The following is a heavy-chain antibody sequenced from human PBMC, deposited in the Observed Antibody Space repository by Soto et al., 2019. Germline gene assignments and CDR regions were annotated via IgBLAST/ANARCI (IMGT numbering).Heavy chain of an antibody. CDR3: ATMGTPVTGLYYFDY. J-gene: IGHJ4*02. D-gene: IGHD4-17*01. Sequence: PSETLSLTCSVSGGSLSSYYWSWIRQPPGKGLEWIGYIYYSGSTNYNPSLKSRVTISVDTSKNQFSLDLSSVTAADTAVYYCATMGTPVTGLYYFDYWGQGTLVTVSS. CDR1: GGSLSSYY. CDR2: IYYSGST. V-gene: IGHV4-59*08.